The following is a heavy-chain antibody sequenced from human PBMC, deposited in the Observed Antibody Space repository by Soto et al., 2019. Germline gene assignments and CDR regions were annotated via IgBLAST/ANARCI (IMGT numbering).Heavy chain of an antibody. CDR2: IYYSGST. V-gene: IGHV4-59*01. CDR1: GGSISSYY. J-gene: IGHJ4*02. CDR3: ASNYYDSSGYYPLDY. Sequence: PSETLSLTCTVSGGSISSYYWSWIRQPPGKGLEWIGYIYYSGSTNYNPSLKGRVTISVDTSKNQFSLKLSSVTAADTAVYYCASNYYDSSGYYPLDYWGQGTLVTVSS. D-gene: IGHD3-22*01.